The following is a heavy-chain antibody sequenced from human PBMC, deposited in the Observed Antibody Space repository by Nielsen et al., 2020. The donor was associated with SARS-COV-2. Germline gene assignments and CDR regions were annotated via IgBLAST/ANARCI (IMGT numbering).Heavy chain of an antibody. J-gene: IGHJ3*02. CDR2: ISAYNGDT. CDR1: GYTFTSYG. D-gene: IGHD2-15*01. V-gene: IGHV1-18*01. CDR3: VRDTPVWKIVKTDAFDI. Sequence: ASVKVSCKASGYTFTSYGVSWVRQAPGQGLEWVGLISAYNGDTKYAQKFQGRVTMTADTSARTAYMELRRLRFDDTAVYYCVRDTPVWKIVKTDAFDIWGQGTMVIVSS.